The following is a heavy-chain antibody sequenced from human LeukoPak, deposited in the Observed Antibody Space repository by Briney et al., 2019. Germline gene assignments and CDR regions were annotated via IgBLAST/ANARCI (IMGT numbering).Heavy chain of an antibody. V-gene: IGHV3-9*01. Sequence: CRSLRLSCAASGFTFDDYAMHWVRQAPGKGLEWVSGISWNSGSIGYADSVKGRFTISRDNAKNSLYLQMNSLRAEDTALYYCAKDIGQWLGKYYFDYWGQGTLVTVSS. CDR2: ISWNSGSI. J-gene: IGHJ4*02. D-gene: IGHD6-19*01. CDR3: AKDIGQWLGKYYFDY. CDR1: GFTFDDYA.